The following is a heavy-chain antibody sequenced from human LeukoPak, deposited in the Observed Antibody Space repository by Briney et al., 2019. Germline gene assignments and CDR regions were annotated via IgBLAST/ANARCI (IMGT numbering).Heavy chain of an antibody. Sequence: ASVKVSCKASGYTFTSYDINWVRQATGQGLEWMGWINPNSGGTNYAQKFQGRVTMTRDTSISTAYMELSRLRSDDTAVYYCARNLGDQYYYYGMDVWGQGTTVTVSS. D-gene: IGHD1-26*01. V-gene: IGHV1-2*02. CDR3: ARNLGDQYYYYGMDV. CDR1: GYTFTSYD. CDR2: INPNSGGT. J-gene: IGHJ6*02.